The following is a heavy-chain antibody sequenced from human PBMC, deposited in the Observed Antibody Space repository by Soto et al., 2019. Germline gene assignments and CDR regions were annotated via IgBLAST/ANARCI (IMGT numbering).Heavy chain of an antibody. Sequence: ASVKVSCKTSGYTFTTNTMHWVRQATGQGLEWMGIINPSGGSTSYAQKFQGRVTMTRDTSTSTVYMELSSLRSEDTAVYYCARASVTYYYYYMDVWGKGTTVTVSS. CDR3: ARASVTYYYYYMDV. CDR2: INPSGGST. D-gene: IGHD4-4*01. V-gene: IGHV1-46*03. CDR1: GYTFTTNT. J-gene: IGHJ6*03.